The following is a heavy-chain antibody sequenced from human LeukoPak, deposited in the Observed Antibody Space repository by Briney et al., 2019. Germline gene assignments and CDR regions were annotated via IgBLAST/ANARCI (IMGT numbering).Heavy chain of an antibody. CDR2: IIPIFGTA. J-gene: IGHJ4*02. CDR1: GGTFSNYV. V-gene: IGHV1-69*05. D-gene: IGHD6-19*01. Sequence: ASVKVSCKASGGTFSNYVISWVRQAPGQGLEWMGRIIPIFGTANYAQKFQGRVTITTDESTSTAYMELSSLRSEDTAVYYCARRRESSGLIFDYWGQGTRVTVSS. CDR3: ARRRESSGLIFDY.